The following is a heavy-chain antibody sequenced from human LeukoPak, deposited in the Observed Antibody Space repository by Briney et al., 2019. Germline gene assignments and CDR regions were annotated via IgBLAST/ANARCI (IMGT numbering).Heavy chain of an antibody. CDR2: IYYSGST. D-gene: IGHD3-9*01. CDR1: GGSISSGGYS. CDR3: ARRGYDILTGQNSMDV. V-gene: IGHV4-61*08. J-gene: IGHJ6*02. Sequence: SETLSLTCTVSGGSISSGGYSWSWIRQHPGKGLEWIGYIYYSGSTNYNPSLKSRVTISVDTSKNQFSLKLSSVTAADTAVYYCARRGYDILTGQNSMDVWGQGTTVTVSS.